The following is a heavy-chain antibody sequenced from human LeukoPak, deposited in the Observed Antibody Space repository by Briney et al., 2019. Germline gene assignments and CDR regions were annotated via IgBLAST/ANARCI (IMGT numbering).Heavy chain of an antibody. V-gene: IGHV3-23*01. CDR2: ISGSGSNT. D-gene: IGHD6-13*01. J-gene: IGHJ6*03. CDR1: GFTFSSSA. CDR3: AKDATAVPGTVYMDV. Sequence: GGSLRLSCAASGFTFSSSAMSWVRQAPGKGLEWVSTISGSGSNTHYADSVKGRFTISRDNYKDTLYMQMNSLRVEDTALYYCAKDATAVPGTVYMDVWGKGTTVTISS.